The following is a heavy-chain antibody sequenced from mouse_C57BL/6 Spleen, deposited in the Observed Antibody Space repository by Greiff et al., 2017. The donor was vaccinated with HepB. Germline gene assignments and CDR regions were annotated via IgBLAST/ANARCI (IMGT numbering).Heavy chain of an antibody. J-gene: IGHJ2*01. V-gene: IGHV5-4*01. CDR3: AIGYGNLYYFDY. D-gene: IGHD2-1*01. CDR2: ISDGGSYT. CDR1: GFTFSSYA. Sequence: EVQGVESGGGLVKPGGSLKLSCAASGFTFSSYAMSWVRQTPEKRLAWVATISDGGSYTYYPDNVKGRFTISRDNAKNNLYLQMSHLKSEDTAMYYCAIGYGNLYYFDYWGKGTTLTVSS.